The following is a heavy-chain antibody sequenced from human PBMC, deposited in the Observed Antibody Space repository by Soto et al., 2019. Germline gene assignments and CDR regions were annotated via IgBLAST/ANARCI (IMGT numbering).Heavy chain of an antibody. CDR1: GYTFTSYY. CDR3: AVGGNYLSMDV. J-gene: IGHJ6*01. CDR2: INPDGGGT. V-gene: IGHV1-46*01. Sequence: QVQLVQSGAEVKKPGASVKVSCKASGYTFTSYYMHWVRLAPGQGLEWMGIINPDGGGTSYAQQFQGRVIMTRDTSTSTVYMGMSSLRSADTAVYYSAVGGNYLSMDVWGQGTTVTVSS. D-gene: IGHD4-4*01.